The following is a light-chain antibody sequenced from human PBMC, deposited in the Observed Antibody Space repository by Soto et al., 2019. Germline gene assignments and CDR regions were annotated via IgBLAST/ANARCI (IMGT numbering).Light chain of an antibody. CDR2: GVS. V-gene: IGKV3-15*01. CDR3: QQYNKWPSLT. CDR1: QYMSNT. Sequence: EIVMTQSPATLSVSPGERATLSCRASQYMSNTLAWYQQKPGQAPRLLIYGVSTRATGIPARFSGSGSGTESTLTISSLQSEDSAVYYCQQYNKWPSLTFGGGTKVEIK. J-gene: IGKJ4*01.